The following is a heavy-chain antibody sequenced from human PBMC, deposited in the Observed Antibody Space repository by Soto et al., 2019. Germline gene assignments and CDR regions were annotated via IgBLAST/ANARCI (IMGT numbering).Heavy chain of an antibody. CDR2: IYYSGST. D-gene: IGHD3-22*01. V-gene: IGHV4-39*01. CDR3: ARQYYYDSSGYPRSDY. J-gene: IGHJ4*02. CDR1: GGSISSSSYY. Sequence: SETLSLTCTVSGGSISSSSYYWGWIRQPPGKGLEWIGSIYYSGSTYYNPSLKSRVTISVDTSKNQFSLKLSSVTAADTAVYYCARQYYYDSSGYPRSDYSGQGTLVTVSS.